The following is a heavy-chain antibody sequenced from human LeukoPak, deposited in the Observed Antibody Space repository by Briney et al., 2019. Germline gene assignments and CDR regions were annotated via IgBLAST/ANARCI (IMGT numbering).Heavy chain of an antibody. CDR2: IIPTFGTA. J-gene: IGHJ4*02. Sequence: SVKVSCKASGGTFSSYAISWVRQAPGQGLEWMGGIIPTFGTANYAQKFQGRVTITADESTSTAYMELSSLRSEDTAVYYCIYYYDSSGYPSYFDYWGQGTLVTVSS. CDR1: GGTFSSYA. CDR3: IYYYDSSGYPSYFDY. V-gene: IGHV1-69*01. D-gene: IGHD3-22*01.